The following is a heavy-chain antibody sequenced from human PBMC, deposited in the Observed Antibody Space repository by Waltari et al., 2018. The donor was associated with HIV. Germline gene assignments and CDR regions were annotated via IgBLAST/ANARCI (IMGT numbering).Heavy chain of an antibody. Sequence: EVQLVEPGGGLVQPGESLRLPCTGSGFSFSTSWMSWVRQSPGKGLEWVANMKEDGSEKRYADSVKGRFIISRVNAMNSLYLQMNNLRAEDTAVYYCATGFVPGYWGQGTLVTVSS. CDR1: GFSFSTSW. CDR3: ATGFVPGY. V-gene: IGHV3-7*01. CDR2: MKEDGSEK. J-gene: IGHJ4*02. D-gene: IGHD3-10*01.